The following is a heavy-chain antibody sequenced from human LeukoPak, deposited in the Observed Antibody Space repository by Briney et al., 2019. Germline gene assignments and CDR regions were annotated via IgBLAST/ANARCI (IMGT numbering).Heavy chain of an antibody. Sequence: AESLQISCKGSGYSSTSYWISWVRQMPGKGLGWMGRIDPSDSYTNYSPSFQGHVTISADKSISTAYLQWSSLKASDTAMYYCARQYYYGSGSPFDYWGQGTLVTVSS. V-gene: IGHV5-10-1*01. CDR2: IDPSDSYT. J-gene: IGHJ4*02. CDR3: ARQYYYGSGSPFDY. D-gene: IGHD3-10*01. CDR1: GYSSTSYW.